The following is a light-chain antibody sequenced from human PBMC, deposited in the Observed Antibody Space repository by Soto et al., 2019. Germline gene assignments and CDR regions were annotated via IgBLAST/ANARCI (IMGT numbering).Light chain of an antibody. CDR3: QQYGSSPLT. CDR1: QSVSSN. Sequence: EIVMTQSPASLSVSPGERAALSCRASQSVSSNLAWYQQKPGQAPRLLIHGAFTRATGIPDRFRGSGSGTDFTLTISTLEPEDFAVYYCQQYGSSPLTFGGGTKVDIK. CDR2: GAF. V-gene: IGKV3-20*01. J-gene: IGKJ4*01.